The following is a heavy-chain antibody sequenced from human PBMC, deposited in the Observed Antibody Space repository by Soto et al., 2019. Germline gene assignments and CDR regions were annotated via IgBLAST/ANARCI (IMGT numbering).Heavy chain of an antibody. D-gene: IGHD3-16*01. CDR3: ARGGWSLDL. Sequence: VQLQESGPGLVKPSETLSLTCTVSGGSMSSHYWSWIRQTAGKGLEWIGYIYYSGSTNYNPSLKSRVTISVDTSRNQFSLKVSSVTAADTAVYYCARGGWSLDLWGRGTLVTVSS. CDR2: IYYSGST. J-gene: IGHJ2*01. CDR1: GGSMSSHY. V-gene: IGHV4-59*08.